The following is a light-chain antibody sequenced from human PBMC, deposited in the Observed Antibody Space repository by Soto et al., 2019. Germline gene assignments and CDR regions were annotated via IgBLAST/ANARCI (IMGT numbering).Light chain of an antibody. CDR3: QSYDISLSVV. CDR1: SSNIGAGYD. J-gene: IGLJ2*01. Sequence: QSVLTQPPSVSGAPGQRVTISCTGSSSNIGAGYDVHWYQQLPGTAPKLLIYGNSTRPSGVPDRFSGSKSGTSASLAITGLQAEDEADYYCQSYDISLSVVFGGGTKVTVL. CDR2: GNS. V-gene: IGLV1-40*01.